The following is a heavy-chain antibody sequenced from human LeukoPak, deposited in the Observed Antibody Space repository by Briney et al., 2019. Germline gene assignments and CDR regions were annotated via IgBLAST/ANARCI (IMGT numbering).Heavy chain of an antibody. CDR1: GFTFDDYT. CDR3: AKDKPAWYNWNGENYYYGMDV. CDR2: ISWNSGTI. Sequence: PGGSLRLSCAASGFTFDDYTMHWVRHVPGKGLEWVSGISWNSGTIVYADSVKGRFTVSRDNAKNSLYLQMNSQRADDTALYYCAKDKPAWYNWNGENYYYGMDVWGQGTTVTVSS. D-gene: IGHD1-1*01. J-gene: IGHJ6*02. V-gene: IGHV3-9*01.